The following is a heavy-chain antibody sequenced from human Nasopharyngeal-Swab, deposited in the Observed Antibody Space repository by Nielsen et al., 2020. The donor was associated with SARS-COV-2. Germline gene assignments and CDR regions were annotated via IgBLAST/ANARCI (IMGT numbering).Heavy chain of an antibody. D-gene: IGHD1-1*01. Sequence: GGSLRLSCVASGFTFNNYNFNWVRQAPGKGLEWVSSISSSSSYIYYADSVKGRFTISRDNAKNSLYLQMNSLRAEDTAVYYCARNHNWGADAFDMWGQGTMVTVSS. CDR3: ARNHNWGADAFDM. J-gene: IGHJ3*02. CDR2: ISSSSSYI. V-gene: IGHV3-21*01. CDR1: GFTFNNYN.